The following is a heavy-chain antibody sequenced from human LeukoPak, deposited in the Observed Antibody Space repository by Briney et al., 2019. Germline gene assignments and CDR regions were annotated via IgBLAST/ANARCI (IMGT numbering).Heavy chain of an antibody. J-gene: IGHJ4*02. CDR2: MNPNSGNT. CDR1: GFTFTSHD. V-gene: IGHV1-8*01. CDR3: ARESIQLWTGADY. D-gene: IGHD5-18*01. Sequence: GASVKVSCKASGFTFTSHDFNWVRQTTGQGLEWMGWMNPNSGNTGYAQKFQGRVTMTRNTSISTAYMELSSLRSEDTAVYYCARESIQLWTGADYWGQGTLVTVSS.